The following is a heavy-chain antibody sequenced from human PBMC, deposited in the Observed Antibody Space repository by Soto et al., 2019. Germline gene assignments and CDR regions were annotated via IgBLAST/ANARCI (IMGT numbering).Heavy chain of an antibody. V-gene: IGHV4-59*08. Sequence: QVQLQESGPGLVKPSETLSLTCTVSGGSISSYYWSWIRQPPGKGLEWLGYIYYSGSTNYNPSLTSLVTISVHTSKIQCSLKLSSVTAADTAVYYCARRNGSCFDYWGQGTLVTVSS. CDR3: ARRNGSCFDY. J-gene: IGHJ4*02. CDR1: GGSISSYY. D-gene: IGHD2-8*01. CDR2: IYYSGST.